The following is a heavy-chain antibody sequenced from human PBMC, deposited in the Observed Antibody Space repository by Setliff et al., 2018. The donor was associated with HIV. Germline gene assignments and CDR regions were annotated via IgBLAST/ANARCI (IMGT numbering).Heavy chain of an antibody. Sequence: LSLTCAVYGGSFSGYYWSWIRQPPGKGLEWIGEIIHSGSTNYNPSLKSRVTISVDTSKNQFSLKLSSVTAADTAVYYCARRSGWSLDYWGQGTLVTVSS. CDR1: GGSFSGYY. CDR3: ARRSGWSLDY. J-gene: IGHJ4*02. CDR2: IIHSGST. V-gene: IGHV4-34*12. D-gene: IGHD6-19*01.